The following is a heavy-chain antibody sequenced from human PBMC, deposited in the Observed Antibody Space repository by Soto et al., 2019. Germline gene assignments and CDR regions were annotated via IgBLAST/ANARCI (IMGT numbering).Heavy chain of an antibody. J-gene: IGHJ5*02. CDR2: ISYDGSNK. CDR3: AKDPRPERYNWFDP. CDR1: GFTFSSYA. Sequence: PGGSLRLSCAASGFTFSSYAMHWVRQAPGKGLEWVAVISYDGSNKYYADSVKGRFTISRDNSKNTLYLQMNSLRAEDTAVYYCAKDPRPERYNWFDPWGQGTLVTVSS. V-gene: IGHV3-30-3*01.